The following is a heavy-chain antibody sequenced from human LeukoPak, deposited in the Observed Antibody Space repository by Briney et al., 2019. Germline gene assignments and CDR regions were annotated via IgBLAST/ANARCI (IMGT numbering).Heavy chain of an antibody. J-gene: IGHJ4*02. Sequence: SETLSLTCTVSGGSISSSSYYWGWIRQPPGKGLEWIGSIYYSGGTYYNPSLKSRVTISVDTSKNQFSLKLSSVTAADTAVYYCARGSGEWLRRRPPYYFDYWGQGTLVTVSS. CDR3: ARGSGEWLRRRPPYYFDY. CDR1: GGSISSSSYY. V-gene: IGHV4-39*07. D-gene: IGHD5-12*01. CDR2: IYYSGGT.